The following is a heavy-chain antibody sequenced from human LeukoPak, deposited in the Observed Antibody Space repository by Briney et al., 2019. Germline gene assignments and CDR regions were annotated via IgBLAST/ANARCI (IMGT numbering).Heavy chain of an antibody. J-gene: IGHJ4*02. CDR1: GGSISSYY. CDR2: IYTRGST. Sequence: PSETLSLTCTVWGGSISSYYWSWIRQPAGKGREGIGRIYTRGSTNSNASLKRRVSISVDTSKTQFSLKLSSVTAADTAVFYCARENSGSYTEFPYWGQGTLVTVSS. CDR3: ARENSGSYTEFPY. V-gene: IGHV4-4*07. D-gene: IGHD1-26*01.